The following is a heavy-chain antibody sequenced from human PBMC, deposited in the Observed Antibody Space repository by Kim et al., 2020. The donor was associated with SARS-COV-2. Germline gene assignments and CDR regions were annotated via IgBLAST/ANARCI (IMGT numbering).Heavy chain of an antibody. CDR3: AKVPYDSSGENWFDP. Sequence: DSVKGRFTISRDNSKNTLYLQMNSLRAEDTAVYYCAKVPYDSSGENWFDPWGQGTLVTVSS. V-gene: IGHV3-30*02. J-gene: IGHJ5*02. D-gene: IGHD3-22*01.